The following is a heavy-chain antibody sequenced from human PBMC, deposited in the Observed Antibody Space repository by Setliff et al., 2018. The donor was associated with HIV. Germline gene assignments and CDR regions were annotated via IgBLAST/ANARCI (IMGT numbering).Heavy chain of an antibody. CDR2: INDGNGDA. CDR3: ARAGMNYDSWTGWWWGPFDL. V-gene: IGHV1-3*03. J-gene: IGHJ3*01. D-gene: IGHD3-3*01. CDR1: GYTFTSHT. Sequence: GASVKVSCKASGYTFTSHTIHWLRQAPGQSLEWMGWINDGNGDATYSPEFQDRVAFTRDKSANTAYMQLRSLRSTDRAVYYRARAGMNYDSWTGWWWGPFDLWGQGTVVTVSS.